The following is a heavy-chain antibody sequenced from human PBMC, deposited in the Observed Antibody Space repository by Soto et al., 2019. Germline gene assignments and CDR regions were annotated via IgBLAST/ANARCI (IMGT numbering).Heavy chain of an antibody. CDR3: ASSWQQNGMDV. D-gene: IGHD6-13*01. J-gene: IGHJ6*02. CDR2: INSDGGST. Sequence: QPGGSLRLSCAASGFTFSSYWMHWVRQAPGKGLVWVSRINSDGGSTSYADSVKGRFTISRDNAKNTLYLQMNSLRAEDTAVYYCASSWQQNGMDVWGQGTTVTVS. CDR1: GFTFSSYW. V-gene: IGHV3-74*01.